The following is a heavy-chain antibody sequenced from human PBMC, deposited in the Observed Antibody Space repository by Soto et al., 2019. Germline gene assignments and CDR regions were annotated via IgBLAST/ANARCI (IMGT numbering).Heavy chain of an antibody. CDR1: GGSFSGYY. V-gene: IGHV4-59*01. D-gene: IGHD1-1*01. J-gene: IGHJ6*03. CDR2: IYYSGST. Sequence: SETLSLTCAVYGGSFSGYYWSWIRQPPGKGLEWIGYIYYSGSTNYNPSLKSRVTISVDTSKNQFSLKLSSVTAADTAVYYCARTGTNYYYYMDVWGKGTTVTVSS. CDR3: ARTGTNYYYYMDV.